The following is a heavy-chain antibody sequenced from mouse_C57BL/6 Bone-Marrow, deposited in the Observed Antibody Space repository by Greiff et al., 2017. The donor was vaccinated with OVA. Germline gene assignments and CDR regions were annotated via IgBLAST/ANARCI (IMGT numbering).Heavy chain of an antibody. CDR2: IDPSDSYT. J-gene: IGHJ4*01. CDR3: ARGVYYGSSHYYAMDY. V-gene: IGHV1-69*01. Sequence: VQLQQPGAELVMPGASVKLSCKASGYTFTSYWMHWVKQRPGQGLEWIGEIDPSDSYTNYNQKFKGKSTLTVDKSSSTAYMQLSSLTSEYSAVYYCARGVYYGSSHYYAMDYWGQGTSVTVSS. D-gene: IGHD1-1*01. CDR1: GYTFTSYW.